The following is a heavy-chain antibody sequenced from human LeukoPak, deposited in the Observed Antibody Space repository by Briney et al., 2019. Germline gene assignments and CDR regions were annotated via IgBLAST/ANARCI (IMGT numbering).Heavy chain of an antibody. Sequence: GGSLRLSCAASGFTFSSYAMHWVRQAPGKGLGWVAVISYDGSNKYYADSVKGRFTISRDNSKNTLYLQMNSLRAEDTAVYYCARGSLLVGATGHAFDIWGQGTMVTVSS. V-gene: IGHV3-30*04. CDR2: ISYDGSNK. J-gene: IGHJ3*02. CDR1: GFTFSSYA. D-gene: IGHD1-26*01. CDR3: ARGSLLVGATGHAFDI.